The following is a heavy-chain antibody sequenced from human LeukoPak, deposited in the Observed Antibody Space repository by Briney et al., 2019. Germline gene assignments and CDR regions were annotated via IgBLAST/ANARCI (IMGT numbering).Heavy chain of an antibody. CDR2: ISYDGSNN. D-gene: IGHD1-14*01. J-gene: IGHJ4*02. Sequence: PGRSLRLSCAASGFTFGTYGMHWVRQAPGKGLEWMALISYDGSNNYYADSVKGRSTISRDNSKNTLYLQMNSLRPEDTAVYYCAKAEPIDDWGQGTLVTVSS. CDR1: GFTFGTYG. CDR3: AKAEPIDD. V-gene: IGHV3-30*18.